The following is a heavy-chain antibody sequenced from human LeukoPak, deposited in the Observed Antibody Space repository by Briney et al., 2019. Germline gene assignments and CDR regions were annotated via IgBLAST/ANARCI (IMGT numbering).Heavy chain of an antibody. D-gene: IGHD4-17*01. Sequence: GGSLRLSCPASGLTLGAYAMSWVSQAPGKGLEWVGFIRSKGFRGKTEYAASVKGRFTISRDDSKSSAYLQMNSLKTEDTAVYYCTRDPSCFGDPLHFDYWGQGTLVSVSS. V-gene: IGHV3-49*04. CDR2: IRSKGFRGKT. CDR3: TRDPSCFGDPLHFDY. CDR1: GLTLGAYA. J-gene: IGHJ4*02.